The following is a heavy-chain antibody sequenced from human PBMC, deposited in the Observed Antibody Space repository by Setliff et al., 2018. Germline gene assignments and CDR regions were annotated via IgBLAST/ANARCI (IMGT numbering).Heavy chain of an antibody. V-gene: IGHV3-23*01. Sequence: GSLRLSCAASGFTFGDFAMTWVRQAPGKGLEWVSGIGGRGISTYYADSVKGRFIISRDNSENTLYLQMNSLRAEDTAIYYCARDPYYYDSSGYYYRNYWGQGTLVTVSS. J-gene: IGHJ4*02. CDR2: IGGRGIST. CDR3: ARDPYYYDSSGYYYRNY. CDR1: GFTFGDFA. D-gene: IGHD3-22*01.